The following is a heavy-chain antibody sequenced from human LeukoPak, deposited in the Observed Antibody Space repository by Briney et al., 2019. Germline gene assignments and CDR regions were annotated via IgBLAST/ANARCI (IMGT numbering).Heavy chain of an antibody. J-gene: IGHJ4*02. CDR3: ARGGAARPDY. CDR1: GFTFGNYG. CDR2: ISASSSSI. V-gene: IGHV3-48*04. Sequence: WSLRLSCAASGFTFGNYGMDWVRQAPGKGLEWVSYISASSSSIYYADSVKGRFTISRDNAKNSLFLQMNSLRAEDTAVYYCARGGAARPDYWGQGSLVTVSS. D-gene: IGHD6-6*01.